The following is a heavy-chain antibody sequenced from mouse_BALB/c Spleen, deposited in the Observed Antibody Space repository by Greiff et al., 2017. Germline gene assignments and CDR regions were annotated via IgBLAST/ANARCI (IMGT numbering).Heavy chain of an antibody. CDR1: GFTFSSYA. CDR2: ISDGGSYT. J-gene: IGHJ3*01. Sequence: EVKLMESGGGLVKPGGSLKLSCAASGFTFSSYAMYWVRQTPEKRLEWVATISDGGSYTYYPDSVKGRFTISRDNAKNNLYLQMSSLKSEDTAMYYCARDPGFAYWGQGTLVTVSA. V-gene: IGHV5-4*02. CDR3: ARDPGFAY.